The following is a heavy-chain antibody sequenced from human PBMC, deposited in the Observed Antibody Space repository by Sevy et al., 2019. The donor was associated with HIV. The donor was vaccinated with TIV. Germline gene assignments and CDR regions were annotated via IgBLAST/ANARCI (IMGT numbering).Heavy chain of an antibody. Sequence: YLRLSCTASGFTFGDYAMSCFRQAPGKGLEWVGFIRSKAYGGTTEYAASVKGRFTISRDDSKSIAYLQMNSLKTEDTALYYCAITTSYCHDSTIGAFDIWGQGTSVTVSS. V-gene: IGHV3-49*03. CDR1: GFTFGDYA. CDR2: IRSKAYGGTT. D-gene: IGHD3-22*01. J-gene: IGHJ3*02. CDR3: AITTSYCHDSTIGAFDI.